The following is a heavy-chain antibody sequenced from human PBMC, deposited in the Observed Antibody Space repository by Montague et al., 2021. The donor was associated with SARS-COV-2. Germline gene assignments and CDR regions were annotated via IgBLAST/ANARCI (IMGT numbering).Heavy chain of an antibody. V-gene: IGHV3-53*04. CDR1: GFTVSSNY. CDR3: ARGNDDYVWGSLGPFDP. D-gene: IGHD3-16*01. CDR2: IYSGGST. J-gene: IGHJ5*02. Sequence: SLRLSCAASGFTVSSNYMSWVRQAPGKGLEWVSVIYSGGSTYYADSVMVRFTISRHNSKNTLYLQMNSLSAEDTAVYYCARGNDDYVWGSLGPFDPWGQGTLVTVSS.